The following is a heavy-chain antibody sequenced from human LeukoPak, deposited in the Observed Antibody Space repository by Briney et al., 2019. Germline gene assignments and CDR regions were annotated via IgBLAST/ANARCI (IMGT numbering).Heavy chain of an antibody. CDR2: ISSSGSTI. CDR1: GFTFSDYY. V-gene: IGHV3-11*01. CDR3: ARAYSDAFDI. J-gene: IGHJ3*02. Sequence: GGSLSLSCAASGFTFSDYYMSWIRQAAGEGLEWVSYISSSGSTIYYADSVKGRFTISRENAKNSLYLQMNSLRAEDTAVYYCARAYSDAFDIWGQGTMVAVSS. D-gene: IGHD2-15*01.